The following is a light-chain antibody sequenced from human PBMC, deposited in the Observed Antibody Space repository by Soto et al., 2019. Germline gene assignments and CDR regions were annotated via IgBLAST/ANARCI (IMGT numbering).Light chain of an antibody. J-gene: IGLJ7*01. CDR3: SSYTSSSTLAAV. CDR1: SSDVGGYNY. Sequence: QSVLTQPASVSGSPGQSITISCTGTSSDVGGYNYVSWYQQHPGKAPKLMIYEVSNRPSGVSNRFSVSKSGNTASLTISGLQAEDEADYYCSSYTSSSTLAAVFGGGTQLTVL. CDR2: EVS. V-gene: IGLV2-14*01.